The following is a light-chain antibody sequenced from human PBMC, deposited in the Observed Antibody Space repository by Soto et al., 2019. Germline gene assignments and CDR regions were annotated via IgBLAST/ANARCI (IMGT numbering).Light chain of an antibody. J-gene: IGKJ1*01. CDR1: QSVSSSY. V-gene: IGKV3D-20*02. CDR2: YTS. CDR3: HQRQSWPRT. Sequence: IVVTHSPGTLSLSPGDISTLSFMASQSVSSSYLAWYQQKPGQAPRLLIYYTSNRATGIPARFSGSGSGTDFTLTINSLAPEDFAIYYCHQRQSWPRTFGQGTTV.